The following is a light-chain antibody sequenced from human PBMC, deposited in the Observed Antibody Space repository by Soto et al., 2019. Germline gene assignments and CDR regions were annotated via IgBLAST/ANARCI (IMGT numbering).Light chain of an antibody. CDR1: QGISSY. V-gene: IGKV1-9*01. CDR2: LAS. Sequence: IQLTQSPSSLSASVGDRVSITCRASQGISSYLAWYQQKTGKPPKLLIYLASTLQSGVPSSFIGSGSGTDCSLTISSLQPEDVATYYCQYLNSFPLSFGGGTKVDI. J-gene: IGKJ4*01. CDR3: QYLNSFPLS.